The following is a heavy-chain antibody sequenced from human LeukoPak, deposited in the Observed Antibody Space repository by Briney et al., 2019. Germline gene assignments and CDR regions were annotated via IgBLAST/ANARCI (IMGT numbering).Heavy chain of an antibody. CDR3: AKGDIAVAGIDSFDY. D-gene: IGHD6-19*01. CDR2: LSGSGDNT. V-gene: IGHV3-23*01. CDR1: GFTFSRYA. Sequence: GGSLRLSCAASGFTFSRYAMSWVRKAPGKGLEWVSGLSGSGDNTYYADSVKGRFTTSRDNSKNTLYLEMNSLRAEDTAVYYCAKGDIAVAGIDSFDYWGQGTLVTVSS. J-gene: IGHJ4*02.